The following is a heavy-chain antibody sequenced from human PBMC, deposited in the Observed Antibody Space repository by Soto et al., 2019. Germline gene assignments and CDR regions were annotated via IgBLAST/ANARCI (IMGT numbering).Heavy chain of an antibody. CDR3: ARDVYCSGGSCYPEGYYGMDV. CDR1: GGSISSGRYY. Sequence: QVQLQESGPGLVKPSQTLSLTCTVSGGSISSGRYYWSWIRQHPGKGLEWIGYIYYSGSTYYNPSRKSRVTISVDTSKTQFSLKLTAVTAADTAVYYCARDVYCSGGSCYPEGYYGMDVWGQGTTVTVSS. J-gene: IGHJ6*02. D-gene: IGHD2-15*01. CDR2: IYYSGST. V-gene: IGHV4-31*03.